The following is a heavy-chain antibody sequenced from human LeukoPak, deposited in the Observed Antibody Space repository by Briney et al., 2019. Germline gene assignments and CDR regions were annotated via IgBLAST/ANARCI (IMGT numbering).Heavy chain of an antibody. CDR3: ARDRSPGWFGP. Sequence: GGSLRLSCAASGLTITNYWMHWVRQAPGKGLVWVSRINSDGTSASYVDSVEGRFTISRDNAKNTLYLQMNSLRAEDTAVYYCARDRSPGWFGPWGQGTLVTVSS. V-gene: IGHV3-74*01. CDR1: GLTITNYW. J-gene: IGHJ5*02. CDR2: INSDGTSA.